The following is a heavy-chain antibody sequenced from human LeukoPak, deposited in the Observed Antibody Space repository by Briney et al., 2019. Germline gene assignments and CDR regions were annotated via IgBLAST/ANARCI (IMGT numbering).Heavy chain of an antibody. CDR2: ISWNSGSI. D-gene: IGHD6-13*01. CDR1: GFTFDDFA. CDR3: ARLAGPAAAAATRGVDY. J-gene: IGHJ4*02. Sequence: GGSLRPSFVASGFTFDDFAMHWVRQAPGKGLDWVSGISWNSGSIGYADSVKGRFTISRDNAKNSLYLQMNSLRSEDTAVYYCARLAGPAAAAATRGVDYWGQGTLVTVSS. V-gene: IGHV3-9*01.